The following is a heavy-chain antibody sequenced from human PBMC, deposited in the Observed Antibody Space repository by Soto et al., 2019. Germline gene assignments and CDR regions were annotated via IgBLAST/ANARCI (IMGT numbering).Heavy chain of an antibody. D-gene: IGHD6-19*01. CDR3: AKEGGDSSGWSYFDY. CDR1: GFTFSSYG. J-gene: IGHJ4*02. Sequence: ESGGGMVQPGRSLRLSCAASGFTFSSYGMHWVRQAPGKGLEWVAVISYDGSNKYYADSVKGRFTISRDNSKNTLYLQMNSLRAEDTAVYYCAKEGGDSSGWSYFDYWGQGTLVTVSS. CDR2: ISYDGSNK. V-gene: IGHV3-30*18.